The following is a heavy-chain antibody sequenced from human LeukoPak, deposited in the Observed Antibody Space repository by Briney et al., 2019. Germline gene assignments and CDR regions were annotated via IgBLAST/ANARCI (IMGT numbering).Heavy chain of an antibody. V-gene: IGHV4-4*02. CDR2: IYHSGST. Sequence: SETLSLTCAVSGGSISNSNWWSWVRQPPGKGLEWIGGIYHSGSTNFNPSLKSRVTISVDKSINHFSLKLTSVTAADTAVYFCASSGWSHDAFDFWGQGTMVTVSS. J-gene: IGHJ3*01. CDR3: ASSGWSHDAFDF. CDR1: GGSISNSNW. D-gene: IGHD6-19*01.